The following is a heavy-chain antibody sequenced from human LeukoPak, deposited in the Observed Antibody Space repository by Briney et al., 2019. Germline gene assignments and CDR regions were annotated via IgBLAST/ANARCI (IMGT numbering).Heavy chain of an antibody. V-gene: IGHV4-59*01. J-gene: IGHJ4*02. D-gene: IGHD3-16*01. Sequence: PSETLSLTCTVSGGSISSYYWSWIRQPPGKGLEWIAYIYYSGSTNYNPSLKSRVTISEDASKNQLSLKLTSVTAADTAVYYCARDRGSLGGFDYWGQGTLVTVSS. CDR1: GGSISSYY. CDR3: ARDRGSLGGFDY. CDR2: IYYSGST.